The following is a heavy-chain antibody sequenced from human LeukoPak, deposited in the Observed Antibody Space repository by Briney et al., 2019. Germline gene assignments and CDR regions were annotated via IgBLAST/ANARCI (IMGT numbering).Heavy chain of an antibody. CDR2: INHSGST. V-gene: IGHV4-39*02. CDR1: GGSISSSSYY. CDR3: ARGRVSVTGYYFAMDV. D-gene: IGHD2-21*02. Sequence: SETLSLTCTVSGGSISSSSYYWGWIRQSPGKGLEWIGEINHSGSTNYNPSLKSRVSISIDTSKNHLSLKLSSVTAADTAVYYCARGRVSVTGYYFAMDVWGQGTTVTVSS. J-gene: IGHJ6*02.